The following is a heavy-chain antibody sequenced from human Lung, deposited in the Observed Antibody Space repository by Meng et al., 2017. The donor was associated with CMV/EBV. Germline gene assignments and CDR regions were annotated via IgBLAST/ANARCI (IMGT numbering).Heavy chain of an antibody. J-gene: IGHJ4*02. D-gene: IGHD2-2*01. V-gene: IGHV3-7*01. Sequence: GESLKISCVASGFTFNTYWMSWVRQAPGKGLEWVANIKQDGSEKYYVGSVKGRFTISRDNAKNSLYLQMNSLRAEDTAVYYCARDPRVKSYVVVPAASDYWGQGTMVXVSS. CDR1: GFTFNTYW. CDR3: ARDPRVKSYVVVPAASDY. CDR2: IKQDGSEK.